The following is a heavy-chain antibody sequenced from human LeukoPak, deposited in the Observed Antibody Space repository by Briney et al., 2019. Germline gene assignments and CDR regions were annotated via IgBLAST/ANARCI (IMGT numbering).Heavy chain of an antibody. V-gene: IGHV3-23*01. CDR2: ISGSGGTT. J-gene: IGHJ4*02. CDR1: RFTFSSYV. CDR3: AYNSSSWYGAFDY. D-gene: IGHD6-13*01. Sequence: GGSLRLSCAAPRFTFSSYVMSWVRQAPGKGLEWVSAISGSGGTTYYADSVKGRFTISRDNSKNTLYLQMNSLRAEDTAVYYCAYNSSSWYGAFDYWGQGTLVTVSS.